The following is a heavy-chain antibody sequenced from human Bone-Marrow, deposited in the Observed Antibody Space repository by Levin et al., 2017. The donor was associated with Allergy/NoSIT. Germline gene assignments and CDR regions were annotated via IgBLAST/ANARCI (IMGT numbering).Heavy chain of an antibody. J-gene: IGHJ4*02. D-gene: IGHD4-17*01. CDR1: GFTFTNYW. V-gene: IGHV3-7*04. CDR3: ARTGDDY. Sequence: CAVSGFTFTNYWMTWVRQAPGKGLEWVANIKQDGSEKYYVDSVKGRFTISRDNGKNSLYLQMNSLRAEDTAVYYCARTGDDYWGQGTLVTVSS. CDR2: IKQDGSEK.